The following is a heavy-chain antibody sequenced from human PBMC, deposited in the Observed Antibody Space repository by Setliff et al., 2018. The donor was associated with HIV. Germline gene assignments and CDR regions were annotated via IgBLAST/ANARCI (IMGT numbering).Heavy chain of an antibody. Sequence: ASVKVSCKASGYTFTSYGITWVRQAPGQGLEWMGWINTNAGNPTYAQGFTGRFVFSLDTSVSTAYLQISSLKAEDTAVYYCARNYYDVWSLSFGGWFDPWGQGTLVTVSS. V-gene: IGHV7-4-1*02. CDR2: INTNAGNP. D-gene: IGHD3-3*01. CDR3: ARNYYDVWSLSFGGWFDP. J-gene: IGHJ5*02. CDR1: GYTFTSYG.